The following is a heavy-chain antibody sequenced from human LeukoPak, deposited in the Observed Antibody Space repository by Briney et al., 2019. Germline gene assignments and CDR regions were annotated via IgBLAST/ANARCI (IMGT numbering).Heavy chain of an antibody. J-gene: IGHJ5*02. Sequence: GGSLRLSCAAPGFTFSNYGMTWVRQAPGKGLQWVSAISGSGGYTYYADSVKGRFTISRDHSKNTLYLQMNSLRAEDTAVYYCAKAGFSSSWSKPDNWFDPWGQGTLVTVSS. CDR2: ISGSGGYT. V-gene: IGHV3-23*01. CDR1: GFTFSNYG. CDR3: AKAGFSSSWSKPDNWFDP. D-gene: IGHD6-13*01.